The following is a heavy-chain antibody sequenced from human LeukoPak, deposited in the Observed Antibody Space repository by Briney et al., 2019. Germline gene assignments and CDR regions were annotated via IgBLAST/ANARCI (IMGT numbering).Heavy chain of an antibody. CDR1: GGSISSGGYY. CDR2: IYYSGST. V-gene: IGHV4-31*03. D-gene: IGHD2-15*01. CDR3: ARDSLCSGGSCYPHAAFDI. J-gene: IGHJ3*02. Sequence: SETLSLTCTVSGGSISSGGYYWSWIRQHPGKDLEWIGYIYYSGSTYYNPSLKSRVTISVDTSKNQFSLKLSSVTAADTAVYYCARDSLCSGGSCYPHAAFDIWGQGTMVTVSS.